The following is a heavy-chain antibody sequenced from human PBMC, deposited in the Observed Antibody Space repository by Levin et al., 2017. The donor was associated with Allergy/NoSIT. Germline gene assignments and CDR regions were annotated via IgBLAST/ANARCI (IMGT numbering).Heavy chain of an antibody. CDR2: IWYDGSNK. J-gene: IGHJ4*02. Sequence: GGSLRLSCAASGFTFSSYGMHWVRQAPGKGLEWVAVIWYDGSNKYYADSVKGRFTISRDNSKNTLYLQMNSLRAEDTAVYYCARDGGVDWNIQSNSYFDYWGQGTLVTVSS. CDR1: GFTFSSYG. CDR3: ARDGGVDWNIQSNSYFDY. V-gene: IGHV3-33*01. D-gene: IGHD1/OR15-1a*01.